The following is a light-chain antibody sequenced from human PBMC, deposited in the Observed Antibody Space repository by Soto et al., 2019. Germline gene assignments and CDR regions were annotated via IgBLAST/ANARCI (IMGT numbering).Light chain of an antibody. J-gene: IGLJ1*01. CDR2: EVS. CDR3: SSYTSSSTLYV. CDR1: SSDVGGYKY. Sequence: QSVLTQPASVSGSPGQSITISCTGTSSDVGGYKYVSWYQQHPGKAPKLMIYEVSNRPSGVSNRFSGSKSGNTASLTISGLQAEDEAEYYCSSYTSSSTLYVFATGTKVTVL. V-gene: IGLV2-14*01.